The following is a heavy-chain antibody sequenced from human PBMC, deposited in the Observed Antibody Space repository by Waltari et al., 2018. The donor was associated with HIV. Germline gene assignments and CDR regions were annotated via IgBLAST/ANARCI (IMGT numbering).Heavy chain of an antibody. D-gene: IGHD3-22*01. CDR2: LYPGDTDT. CDR1: GYSFTSYW. V-gene: IGHV5-51*01. Sequence: EVQLVQSGAEVKKPGESLKISCKGSGYSFTSYWIGWVRQMPGKGLEWMGILYPGDTDTRYSPSFQGQVTISADKSISTAYLQWSSLKASDTAMYYCARHEQYYYDSSGYYGWFDPWGQGTLVTVSS. J-gene: IGHJ5*02. CDR3: ARHEQYYYDSSGYYGWFDP.